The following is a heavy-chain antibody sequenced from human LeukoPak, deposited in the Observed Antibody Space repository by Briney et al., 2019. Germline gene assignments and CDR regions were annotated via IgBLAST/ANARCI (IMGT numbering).Heavy chain of an antibody. D-gene: IGHD5-24*01. CDR2: IKGDSSDT. CDR1: GFSFSRYY. J-gene: IGHJ4*02. CDR3: ARDGDAYNFDY. V-gene: IGHV3-74*01. Sequence: AGGSLRLSCVASGFSFSRYYMHWVRQVPGKGLVWVSRIKGDSSDTIYADSVKGRFTISRDNAKNTVYLQMGSLRREDTAVYCCARDGDAYNFDYWGQGTLVTVSS.